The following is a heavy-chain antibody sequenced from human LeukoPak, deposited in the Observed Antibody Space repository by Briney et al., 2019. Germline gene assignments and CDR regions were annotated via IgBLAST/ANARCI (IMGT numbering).Heavy chain of an antibody. CDR2: VNTNTGNP. CDR1: GYTFTSYA. D-gene: IGHD3-22*01. Sequence: ASVKVSCKASGYTFTSYAMNWVRQAPGQGLEGMGWVNTNTGNPTYAPGFTGRFVFSLDTSVSTAYLQISSLKAEDTAVYYCAKDLMAKTGISGYYHSGFDYWGQGTLVTVSS. V-gene: IGHV7-4-1*02. J-gene: IGHJ4*02. CDR3: AKDLMAKTGISGYYHSGFDY.